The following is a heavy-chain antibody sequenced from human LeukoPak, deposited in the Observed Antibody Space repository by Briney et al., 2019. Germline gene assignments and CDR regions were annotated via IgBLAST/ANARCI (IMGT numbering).Heavy chain of an antibody. V-gene: IGHV1-2*02. CDR3: ARAFGYCSGGSCYVFHDFDY. CDR2: INPNSGGT. Sequence: GASVKVSCKASGGTFSSYAISWVRQAPGQGLEWMGWINPNSGGTNYAQKFQGRVTMTRDTSISTAYMELSRLRSDDTAVYYCARAFGYCSGGSCYVFHDFDYWGQGTLVTVSS. CDR1: GGTFSSYA. D-gene: IGHD2-15*01. J-gene: IGHJ4*02.